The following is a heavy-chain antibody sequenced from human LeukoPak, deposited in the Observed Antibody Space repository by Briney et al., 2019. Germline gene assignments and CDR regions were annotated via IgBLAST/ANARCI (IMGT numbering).Heavy chain of an antibody. CDR1: GYSFTSYW. Sequence: GEPLQISCKGSGYSFTSYWIGWVRQMPGKGLEWMGIIYPGDSDTRYSPSFQGQVTISADKSISTAYLQWSSLKASDTAMYYCARSTMVRGVSWFDPWGQGTLVTVSS. J-gene: IGHJ5*02. D-gene: IGHD3-10*01. CDR2: IYPGDSDT. V-gene: IGHV5-51*01. CDR3: ARSTMVRGVSWFDP.